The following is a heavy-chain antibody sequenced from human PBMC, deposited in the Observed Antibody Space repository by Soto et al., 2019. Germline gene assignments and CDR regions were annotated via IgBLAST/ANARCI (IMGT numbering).Heavy chain of an antibody. J-gene: IGHJ6*02. D-gene: IGHD2-2*01. CDR1: GFTFSSYA. V-gene: IGHV3-23*01. Sequence: GGSLRLSCAASGFTFSSYAMSWVRQAPGKGLEWVSAISGSGGSTYYADSVKGRFTISRDNSKNTLYLQMNSLRAEDTAVYYCAKDHLQGYCSSTRCAGDYYGMDVWGQGTTVTVSS. CDR2: ISGSGGST. CDR3: AKDHLQGYCSSTRCAGDYYGMDV.